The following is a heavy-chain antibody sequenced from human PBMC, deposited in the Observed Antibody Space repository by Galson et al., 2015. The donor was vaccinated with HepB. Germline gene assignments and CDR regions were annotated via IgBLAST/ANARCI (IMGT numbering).Heavy chain of an antibody. CDR3: AKDWGFTVAGTHWYFDL. V-gene: IGHV3-30*18. CDR2: ISSEGTAT. D-gene: IGHD6-19*01. CDR1: GFTLSNHA. Sequence: SLRLSCAASGFTLSNHAMHWVRQAPGKGLEWVALISSEGTATYYGDSVKGRFTISRDISKNTLHLQMNSLRPEDSAVYYCAKDWGFTVAGTHWYFDLWGRGTLVTVSS. J-gene: IGHJ2*01.